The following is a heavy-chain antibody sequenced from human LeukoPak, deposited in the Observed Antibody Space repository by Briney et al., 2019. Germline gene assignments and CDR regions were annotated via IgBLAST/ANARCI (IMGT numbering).Heavy chain of an antibody. D-gene: IGHD2-21*01. CDR3: ARSRGIPDAFDM. V-gene: IGHV3-53*01. CDR1: GFTFSSYW. CDR2: IYSGGSK. J-gene: IGHJ3*02. Sequence: GGSLRLSCAASGFTFSSYWMSWVRQPPGKGLEWVSVIYSGGSKYYADSVKGRFTTSRDNSKNTVYLQMNSLRAEDTAVYYCARSRGIPDAFDMWGLGTMVTVSS.